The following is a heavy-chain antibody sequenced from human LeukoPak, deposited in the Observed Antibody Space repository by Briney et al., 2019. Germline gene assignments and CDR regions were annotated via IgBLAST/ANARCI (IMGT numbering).Heavy chain of an antibody. J-gene: IGHJ6*03. Sequence: PGRSLRLSCAASGFTFSDYYMSWIRQAPGKGLEWVSYISSSGSTIYYADSVKGRFTISRDNAKNSLYLQMNSLRAEDTAVYYCARDARQWLSHYYYYMDVWGKGTTVTVSS. CDR1: GFTFSDYY. V-gene: IGHV3-11*01. CDR2: ISSSGSTI. D-gene: IGHD6-19*01. CDR3: ARDARQWLSHYYYYMDV.